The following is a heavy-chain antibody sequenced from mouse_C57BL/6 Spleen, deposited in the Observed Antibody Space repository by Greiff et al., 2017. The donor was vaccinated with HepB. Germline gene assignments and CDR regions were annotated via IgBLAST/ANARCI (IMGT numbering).Heavy chain of an antibody. D-gene: IGHD1-2*01. CDR2: IYPGSGST. Sequence: VQLQQSGAELVKPGASVKMSCKASGYTFTSYWITWVKQRPGQGLEWIGDIYPGSGSTNYNEKFKSKATLTVDTSSSTAYMQLSSLTSEDSAVYYCARSLLYYAMDYWGQGTSVTVSS. CDR1: GYTFTSYW. J-gene: IGHJ4*01. V-gene: IGHV1-55*01. CDR3: ARSLLYYAMDY.